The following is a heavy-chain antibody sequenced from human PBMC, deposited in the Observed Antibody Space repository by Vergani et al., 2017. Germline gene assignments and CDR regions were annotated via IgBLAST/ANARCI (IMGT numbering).Heavy chain of an antibody. D-gene: IGHD6-13*01. J-gene: IGHJ6*03. V-gene: IGHV4-59*01. CDR1: GGSISSYY. Sequence: QVQLQESGPGLVKPSETLSLTCTVSGGSISSYYWSWIRQPPGKGLEWIGYIYYSGSTNYNPSLKSRVTISVDTSKNQFSLKLSSVTAADTAVYYCARGKVAAAGRYYYYYMDVWGKGTMVTVSS. CDR2: IYYSGST. CDR3: ARGKVAAAGRYYYYYMDV.